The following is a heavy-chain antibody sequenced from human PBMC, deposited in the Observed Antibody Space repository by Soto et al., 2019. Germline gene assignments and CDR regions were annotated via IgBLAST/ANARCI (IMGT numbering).Heavy chain of an antibody. Sequence: ASVNGSCKASGYTFTGYYMHWVRQAPGQGLEWMGWINPNSGGTNYAQKFQGRVTMTRDTSISTAYMELSRLRSDDTAVYYCARVGRGYYYYGMDVWGQGTTVTVSS. V-gene: IGHV1-2*02. CDR3: ARVGRGYYYYGMDV. CDR2: INPNSGGT. CDR1: GYTFTGYY. D-gene: IGHD3-16*01. J-gene: IGHJ6*02.